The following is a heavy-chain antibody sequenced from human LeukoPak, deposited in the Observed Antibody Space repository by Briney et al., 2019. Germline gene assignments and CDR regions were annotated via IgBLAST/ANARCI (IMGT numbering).Heavy chain of an antibody. D-gene: IGHD6-6*01. J-gene: IGHJ2*01. CDR2: IYYSGST. Sequence: PSETLSLTCTLSGGSISSYYWSWIWHPPGKGLEWIGYIYYSGSTNYNPSLKSRVTISVDTSKNQFSLKLSSVTAADTAVYYSARGVKIEYSSSSRNWYFDLWGRGTLVTVSS. CDR1: GGSISSYY. CDR3: ARGVKIEYSSSSRNWYFDL. V-gene: IGHV4-59*08.